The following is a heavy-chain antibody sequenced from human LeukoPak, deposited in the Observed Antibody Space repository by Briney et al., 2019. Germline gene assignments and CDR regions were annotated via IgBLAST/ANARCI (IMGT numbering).Heavy chain of an antibody. V-gene: IGHV1-46*01. CDR2: INPSAGTP. CDR3: ARDNSGWAFDI. D-gene: IGHD6-19*01. Sequence: GASVKVSCKASGYTFTRYNMHWVRQAPGQGLEWMAIINPSAGTPTYAQKFQGRVTMARDTSTSTVYFNLSSLRSDDTAVYYCARDNSGWAFDIWGQGTIVTVSS. CDR1: GYTFTRYN. J-gene: IGHJ3*02.